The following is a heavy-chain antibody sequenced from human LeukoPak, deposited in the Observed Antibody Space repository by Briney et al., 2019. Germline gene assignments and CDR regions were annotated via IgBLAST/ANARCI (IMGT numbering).Heavy chain of an antibody. CDR3: AREKGSSNYDS. J-gene: IGHJ5*01. Sequence: TGGSLRLSCAASGFTFNSYWIHWVRQVPGKGLVWVSRINGDGSSTAYADSVKGRFTISRDNAKNTLYLQMNSLRAEDTAVYYCAREKGSSNYDSWGQGTLVIVSS. V-gene: IGHV3-74*03. CDR2: INGDGSST. CDR1: GFTFNSYW. D-gene: IGHD4-11*01.